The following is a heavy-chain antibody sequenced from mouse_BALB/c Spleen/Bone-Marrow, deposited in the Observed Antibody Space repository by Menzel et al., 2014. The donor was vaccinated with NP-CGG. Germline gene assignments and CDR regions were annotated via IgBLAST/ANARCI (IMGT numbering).Heavy chain of an antibody. CDR1: GFSLTGFG. CDR3: AREKYGNYYAMDY. CDR2: IWGDGTT. J-gene: IGHJ4*01. Sequence: VHLVESGPGLVAPSQSLSITCTVSGFSLTGFGINWIRQRPGKGLEWLGMIWGDGTTDYNSALKSRLSIKKDNSKSQVFLKMNSLQAGDTARYYCAREKYGNYYAMDYWGQGTSVTVSS. V-gene: IGHV2-6-7*01. D-gene: IGHD2-10*02.